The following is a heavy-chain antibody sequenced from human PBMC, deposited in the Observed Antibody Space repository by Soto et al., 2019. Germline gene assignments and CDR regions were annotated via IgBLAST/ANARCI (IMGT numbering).Heavy chain of an antibody. J-gene: IGHJ6*02. CDR1: GGSISSSNW. V-gene: IGHV4-4*02. CDR2: IYHSGST. CDR3: ETRGYCTNGVGYYGMDI. D-gene: IGHD2-8*01. Sequence: PSETLSLTCAVSGGSISSSNWWSWVRQPPGKGLEWIGEIYHSGSTNYNPSLKSRVTISVDKSKNQFSLKLSSVTAADTAVYYCETRGYCTNGVGYYGMDIWGQGTTVTVSS.